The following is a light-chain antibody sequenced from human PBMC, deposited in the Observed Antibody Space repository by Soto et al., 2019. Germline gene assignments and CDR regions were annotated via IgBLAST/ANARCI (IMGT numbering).Light chain of an antibody. CDR3: SSYAGSNIYVV. Sequence: QSALTQPPSASGSPGQSVTISRTGTGSDVGGYNYVSWYQHHPGKAPKLMLYEVSTRPSGVPDRFSGSKSGNTASLTVSGLQAEDEADYYCSSYAGSNIYVVFGGGTKLTVL. J-gene: IGLJ2*01. V-gene: IGLV2-8*01. CDR1: GSDVGGYNY. CDR2: EVS.